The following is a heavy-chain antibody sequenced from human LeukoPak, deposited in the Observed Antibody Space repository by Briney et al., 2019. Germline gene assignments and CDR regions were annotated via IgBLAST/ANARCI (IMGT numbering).Heavy chain of an antibody. Sequence: GGSLRLSCAASGFTFSSYGMHWVRQAPGKGLEWVAFIRYDGSNKYYADSVKGRLTISRDNSKNTLYLQMNSLRAEDTAVYYCAKDVQWEPEPEYFQHWGQGTLVTVSS. D-gene: IGHD1-14*01. V-gene: IGHV3-30*02. CDR3: AKDVQWEPEPEYFQH. J-gene: IGHJ1*01. CDR1: GFTFSSYG. CDR2: IRYDGSNK.